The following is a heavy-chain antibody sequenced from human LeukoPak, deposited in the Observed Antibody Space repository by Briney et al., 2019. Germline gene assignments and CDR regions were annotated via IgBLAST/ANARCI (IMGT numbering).Heavy chain of an antibody. D-gene: IGHD4-23*01. CDR2: ISYDGSNK. Sequence: PGRSLRLSCAASGFTFSSYGMHWVRQAPGKGLEWVAVISYDGSNKYYADSVKGRFTISRDNSKNTLYLQMNSLRAEDTAVYYCAKDDAPYGGNVHVDYWGQGTLVTVSS. V-gene: IGHV3-30*18. CDR3: AKDDAPYGGNVHVDY. CDR1: GFTFSSYG. J-gene: IGHJ4*02.